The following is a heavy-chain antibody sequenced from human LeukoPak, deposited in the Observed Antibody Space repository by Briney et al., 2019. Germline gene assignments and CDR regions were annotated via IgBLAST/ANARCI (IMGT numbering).Heavy chain of an antibody. J-gene: IGHJ6*04. CDR1: GFTFSSYG. V-gene: IGHV3-33*01. CDR2: IWYDGSNK. Sequence: PGRSLRLSCAASGFTFSSYGMHWVRQAPGKGLEWVAVIWYDGSNKYYADSVKGRFTISRDNSKNTLYLQMNSLRAEDTAVYYCARWIAVAGTYYYGMDVWGKGTTVTSPQ. D-gene: IGHD6-19*01. CDR3: ARWIAVAGTYYYGMDV.